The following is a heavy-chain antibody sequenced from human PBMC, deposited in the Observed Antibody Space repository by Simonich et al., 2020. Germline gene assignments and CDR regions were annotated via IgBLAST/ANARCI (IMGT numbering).Heavy chain of an antibody. D-gene: IGHD1-1*01. CDR1: GFTVSSNY. J-gene: IGHJ4*02. V-gene: IGHV3-53*01. CDR2: IYSGGST. Sequence: EVQLVESGGGLIQPGGSLRLSCAASGFTVSSNYMSWVRQAPGKGRERGLGIYSGGSTYYADSVEGRFTISRDNSKNTLYLQINSLRAEDTAVYYCARWTATGYYFDYWGQGTLVTVSS. CDR3: ARWTATGYYFDY.